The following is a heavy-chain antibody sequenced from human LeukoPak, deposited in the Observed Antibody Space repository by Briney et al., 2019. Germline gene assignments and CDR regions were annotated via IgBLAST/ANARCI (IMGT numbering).Heavy chain of an antibody. CDR2: IYYTGDP. Sequence: SETLSLTRTVSGDSITSSYWSWIRQPPGKGLECIGYIYYTGDPAYNPSLEGRVSMSLDTSNNQFSLKLKSVTAADTAVYYCAKTARIPFSWGRGTLVTVSS. CDR1: GDSITSSY. V-gene: IGHV4-59*01. J-gene: IGHJ5*02. CDR3: AKTARIPFS. D-gene: IGHD1-1*01.